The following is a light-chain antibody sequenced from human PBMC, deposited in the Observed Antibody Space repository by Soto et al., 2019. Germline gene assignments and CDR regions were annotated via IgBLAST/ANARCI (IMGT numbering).Light chain of an antibody. J-gene: IGLJ3*02. CDR1: SSNIGSNY. CDR2: RNN. V-gene: IGLV1-47*01. CDR3: AAWDDGLRGPV. Sequence: QSVLTQPPSASGTPGQRVTISCSGSSSNIGSNYVYWYQQLPGTAPKLLIYRNNQRPSGVPDRFSGSKSGTSASLAISGLRPEDEDEYYCAAWDDGLRGPVFGGGTKLTVL.